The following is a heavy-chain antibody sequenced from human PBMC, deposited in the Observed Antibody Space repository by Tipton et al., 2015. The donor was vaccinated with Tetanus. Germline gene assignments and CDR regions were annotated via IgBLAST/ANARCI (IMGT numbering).Heavy chain of an antibody. J-gene: IGHJ6*02. CDR2: IYSGGST. Sequence: SLRLSCAASGFTVSSNYMSWVRQAPGKGLEWVSVIYSGGSTYYADSVKGRFSISRDNSKNTLYLQMNSLRAEDTAVYYCAGDRVAAAGEELYYYGMDVWGQGTTVTVSS. CDR3: AGDRVAAAGEELYYYGMDV. CDR1: GFTVSSNY. V-gene: IGHV3-53*01. D-gene: IGHD6-13*01.